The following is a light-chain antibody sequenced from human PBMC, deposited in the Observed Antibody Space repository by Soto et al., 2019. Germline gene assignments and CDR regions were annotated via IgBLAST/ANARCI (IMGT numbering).Light chain of an antibody. CDR1: RSDVGGYDS. CDR2: NVI. J-gene: IGLJ2*01. Sequence: QSVLTQPASVSGSPGQSITISGTGTRSDVGGYDSVSWYQQLPGKAPKLILYNVINRPSGVSNRFSGSKSGNTASLTISGLQAEDEADYYCSSYTGSSTLIFGGGTKLTVL. V-gene: IGLV2-14*03. CDR3: SSYTGSSTLI.